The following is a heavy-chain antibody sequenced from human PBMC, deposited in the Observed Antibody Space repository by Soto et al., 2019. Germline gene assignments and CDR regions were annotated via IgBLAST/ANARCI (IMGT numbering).Heavy chain of an antibody. CDR2: IYYSGHT. J-gene: IGHJ6*02. Sequence: SETLSLTCTVSGGSITSGDNYWSWIRQPPGKGLEWIGYIYYSGHTYYNPSLKSRLTISVDTSKNHFSLRLSSVTAADTAVYYCARDLGTDFDVLTGSGDYYGLDVWGQGTTVTSP. CDR1: GGSITSGDNY. CDR3: ARDLGTDFDVLTGSGDYYGLDV. D-gene: IGHD3-9*01. V-gene: IGHV4-30-4*01.